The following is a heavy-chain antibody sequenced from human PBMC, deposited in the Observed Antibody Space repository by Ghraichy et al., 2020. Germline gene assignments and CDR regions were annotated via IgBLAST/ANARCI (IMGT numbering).Heavy chain of an antibody. D-gene: IGHD6-13*01. CDR2: IYSGGST. V-gene: IGHV3-53*01. Sequence: GGSLRLSCAASGFTVSSNYMSWVRQAPGKGLEWVSVIYSGGSTYYADSVKGRFTISRDNSKNTLYLQMNSLRAEDTAVYYCARARSSWYGYYYYYMDVWGKGTTVTVSS. CDR1: GFTVSSNY. CDR3: ARARSSWYGYYYYYMDV. J-gene: IGHJ6*03.